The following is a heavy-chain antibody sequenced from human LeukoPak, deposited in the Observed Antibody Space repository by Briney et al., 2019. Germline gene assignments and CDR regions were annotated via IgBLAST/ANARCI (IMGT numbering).Heavy chain of an antibody. V-gene: IGHV3-49*03. J-gene: IGHJ4*02. CDR3: TRDRGGLYSRSYFDY. D-gene: IGHD1-26*01. CDR1: RFTFSSYA. Sequence: GTLRLSCAASRFTFSSYAMSWFRQDPGKGPEWVGFIRSKAYGGTTEYAASVKGRFTISTDDSKSIAYLEMNSLKTEDSAVYYCTRDRGGLYSRSYFDYWGQGTLVTVSS. CDR2: IRSKAYGGTT.